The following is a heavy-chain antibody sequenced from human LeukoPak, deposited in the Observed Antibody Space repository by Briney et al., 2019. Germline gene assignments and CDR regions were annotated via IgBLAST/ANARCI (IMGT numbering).Heavy chain of an antibody. V-gene: IGHV1-18*01. D-gene: IGHD1-26*01. CDR2: ISAYNGNT. Sequence: ASVKVSCKASGYTFTSYGISWVRQAPGQGLEWMGWISAYNGNTNYAQKLQGRVTMTTDTSTSAAYVELRSLRSDDTAVYYCARIEWATDGWFDPWGQGTLVTVSS. CDR1: GYTFTSYG. CDR3: ARIEWATDGWFDP. J-gene: IGHJ5*02.